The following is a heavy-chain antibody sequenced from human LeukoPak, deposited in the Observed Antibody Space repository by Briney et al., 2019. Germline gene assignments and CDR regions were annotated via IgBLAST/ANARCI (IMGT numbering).Heavy chain of an antibody. V-gene: IGHV3-49*04. J-gene: IGHJ4*02. CDR1: GFTFSSYA. D-gene: IGHD6-13*01. CDR3: TRDLNIATRPSV. CDR2: IRSKAYGGTT. Sequence: GGSLRLSCAASGFTFSSYAMSWVRQAPGKGLEWVGFIRSKAYGGTTEYAASVKGRFTISRDDSKSIAYLQMNSLKTEDTAVYYCTRDLNIATRPSVWGQGTLVTVSS.